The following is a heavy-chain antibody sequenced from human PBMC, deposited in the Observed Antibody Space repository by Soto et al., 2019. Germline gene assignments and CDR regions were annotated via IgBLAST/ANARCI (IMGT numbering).Heavy chain of an antibody. D-gene: IGHD1-1*01. CDR3: ARDPRPHFGNWDTEVWFET. CDR2: IIPIFGTP. J-gene: IGHJ5*02. CDR1: GGSFTSYA. V-gene: IGHV1-69*06. Sequence: QVQLVQSGAEVKKPGSSVKVSCKASGGSFTSYAFGWVRQAPGQGLEWVGGIIPIFGTPNYAQKFQGRVTISADRSTSTAYLDLSGLTSEDTAVYFCARDPRPHFGNWDTEVWFETWGQGTLVIVSS.